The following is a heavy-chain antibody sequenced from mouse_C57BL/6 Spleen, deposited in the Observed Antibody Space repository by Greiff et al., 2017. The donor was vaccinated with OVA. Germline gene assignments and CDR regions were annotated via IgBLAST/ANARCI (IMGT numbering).Heavy chain of an antibody. CDR1: GYTFTDYE. CDR2: IDPETGGT. Sequence: QVQLQQSGAELVRPGASVTLSCKASGYTFTDYEMHWVKQTPVHGLEWIGAIDPETGGTAYNQKFKGKAILTADKSSSTAYMELRSLTSEDSAVYYCTRGAGTAPLDYWGQGTTLTVSS. V-gene: IGHV1-15*01. J-gene: IGHJ2*01. CDR3: TRGAGTAPLDY. D-gene: IGHD4-1*01.